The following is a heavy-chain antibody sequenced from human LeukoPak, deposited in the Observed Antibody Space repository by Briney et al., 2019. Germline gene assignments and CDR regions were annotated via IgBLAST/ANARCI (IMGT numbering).Heavy chain of an antibody. D-gene: IGHD3-16*01. CDR3: ARPGQLGEYTPYYFDY. V-gene: IGHV5-51*01. CDR1: GYSFTSYW. CDR2: IYPVDSDT. J-gene: IGHJ4*02. Sequence: GESLKISCKGSGYSFTSYWIGWVRQMPGKGLEWMGIIYPVDSDTRYSPSFQGQVTISADKSISTAYLQWSSLKASDTAMYYCARPGQLGEYTPYYFDYWGQGTLVTVSS.